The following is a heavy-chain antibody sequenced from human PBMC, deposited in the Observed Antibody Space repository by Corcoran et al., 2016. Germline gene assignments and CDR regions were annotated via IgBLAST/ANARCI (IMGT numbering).Heavy chain of an antibody. CDR1: GYTFTSYY. CDR3: ARGGVDTAMVMAYFDY. V-gene: IGHV1-46*01. CDR2: INPSGGST. J-gene: IGHJ4*02. Sequence: QVQLVQSGAEVKKPGASVKVSCKASGYTFTSYYMHWVRQAPGQGLEWMGIINPSGGSTSYAQKFQGRVTMTRDTSTSTVYMELSSLGSEDTAVYYGARGGVDTAMVMAYFDYWGQGTLVTVSS. D-gene: IGHD5-18*01.